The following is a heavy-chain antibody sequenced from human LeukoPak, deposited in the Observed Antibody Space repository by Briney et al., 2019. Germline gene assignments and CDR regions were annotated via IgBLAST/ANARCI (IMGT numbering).Heavy chain of an antibody. J-gene: IGHJ4*02. Sequence: GGSLRLSCSASGFTFSSYAMHWVRQAPGKGLEYVSAISSNGGSTYYADSVKGRFTISRDNAKNTLYLQMNSLRAEDTAVYYCARPLGLAAADYWGQGTLVTVSS. D-gene: IGHD6-13*01. CDR1: GFTFSSYA. V-gene: IGHV3-64*04. CDR3: ARPLGLAAADY. CDR2: ISSNGGST.